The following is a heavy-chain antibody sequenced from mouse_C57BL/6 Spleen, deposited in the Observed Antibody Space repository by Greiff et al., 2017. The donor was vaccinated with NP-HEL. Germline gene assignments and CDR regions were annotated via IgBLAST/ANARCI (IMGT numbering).Heavy chain of an antibody. CDR1: GYSITSGYY. J-gene: IGHJ3*01. V-gene: IGHV3-6*01. Sequence: DVKLVESGPGLVKPSQSLSLTCSVTGYSITSGYYWNWIRQFPGNKLEWMGYISYDGSNNYNPSLKNRISITRDTAKNQFFLKLNSVTTEDTATYYCARKGLDGFAYWGQGTLVTVSA. CDR3: ARKGLDGFAY. CDR2: ISYDGSN. D-gene: IGHD2-13*01.